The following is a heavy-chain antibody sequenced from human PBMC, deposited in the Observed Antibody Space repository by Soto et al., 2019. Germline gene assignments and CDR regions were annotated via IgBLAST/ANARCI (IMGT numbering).Heavy chain of an antibody. CDR2: TYYRSKWYK. J-gene: IGHJ5*02. CDR1: GDSVSSNIAA. Sequence: PSQTLSLTCAISGDSVSSNIAAWNWIRQSPSRGLEWLGRTYYRSKWYKEYAASVKSRITINPDTSKNQFSLQLNSVSPEDKAVYYCARTVGWLDPWGQGSLATVSS. V-gene: IGHV6-1*01. CDR3: ARTVGWLDP. D-gene: IGHD1-26*01.